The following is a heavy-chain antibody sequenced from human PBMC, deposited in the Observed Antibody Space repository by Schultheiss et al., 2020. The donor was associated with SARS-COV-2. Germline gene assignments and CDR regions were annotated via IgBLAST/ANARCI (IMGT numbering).Heavy chain of an antibody. V-gene: IGHV3-30*07. Sequence: GGSLRLSCAASGFTFSNYAMNWVRQAPGKGLEWVAIISYDGTNKYYADSVKGRFTISRDNAKHSLYLQMNSLRAEDTAVYYCAREDFDSWGQGTLVTVSS. CDR1: GFTFSNYA. J-gene: IGHJ4*02. CDR2: ISYDGTNK. CDR3: AREDFDS.